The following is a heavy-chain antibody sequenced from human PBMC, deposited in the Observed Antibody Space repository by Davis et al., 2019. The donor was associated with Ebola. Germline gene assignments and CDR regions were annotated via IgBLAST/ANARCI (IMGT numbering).Heavy chain of an antibody. Sequence: SETLSLTCAVYGGSFSGYYWSWIRQPPGKGLEWIGEINHSGSTNYNPSLKSRVTISVDTSKNQFSLKLSSVTAADTAVYYCARGSYYYDSSSYYYGGNFDYWGQGTLVTVSS. V-gene: IGHV4-34*01. CDR3: ARGSYYYDSSSYYYGGNFDY. D-gene: IGHD3-22*01. CDR1: GGSFSGYY. CDR2: INHSGST. J-gene: IGHJ4*02.